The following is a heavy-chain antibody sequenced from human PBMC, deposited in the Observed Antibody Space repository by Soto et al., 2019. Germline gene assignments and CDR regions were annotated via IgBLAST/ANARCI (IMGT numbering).Heavy chain of an antibody. V-gene: IGHV4-31*03. Sequence: PSETLSLRCTVSGGAISSGGYYWSWISQHPGKGLEWIGYIYYSGSTYYNPSLKSRVTISVDTSKNQFSLKLSSVTAADTAVYYCAREVYYYYYGMDVWGQGTTVTVSS. CDR1: GGAISSGGYY. CDR2: IYYSGST. J-gene: IGHJ6*02. CDR3: AREVYYYYYGMDV.